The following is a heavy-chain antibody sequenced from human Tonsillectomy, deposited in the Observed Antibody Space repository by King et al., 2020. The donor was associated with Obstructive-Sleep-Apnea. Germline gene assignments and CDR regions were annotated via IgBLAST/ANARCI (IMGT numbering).Heavy chain of an antibody. CDR2: INHSGST. J-gene: IGHJ5*02. V-gene: IGHV4-34*01. Sequence: VQLQQWGAGLLKPSETLSLTCAVYVGSFSVHYWNWIRQPPGKGLEWIGEINHSGSTNYNPSLKSRVTISVDTSKSQFSLNLYSVTAPDTAVYYCATLYSGTVSWGQGTLVTVSS. D-gene: IGHD4-11*01. CDR3: ATLYSGTVS. CDR1: VGSFSVHY.